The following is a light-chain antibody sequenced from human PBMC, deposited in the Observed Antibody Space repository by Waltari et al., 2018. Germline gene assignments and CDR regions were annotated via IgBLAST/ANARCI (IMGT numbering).Light chain of an antibody. J-gene: IGLJ3*02. CDR2: SNT. Sequence: QSVLTQPPSASGTPGQRVTISCSGSNSNIGRHIVNWYQHLPGTAPKLLIYSNTQRPSGVPDRFSGSKSGTSASLAISGLQSEDEADYYCASWDYSLNGVLYGGGTKLTVL. CDR3: ASWDYSLNGVL. V-gene: IGLV1-44*01. CDR1: NSNIGRHI.